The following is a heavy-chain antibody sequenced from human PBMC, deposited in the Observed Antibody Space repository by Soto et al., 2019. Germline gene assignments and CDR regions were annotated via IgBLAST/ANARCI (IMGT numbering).Heavy chain of an antibody. CDR3: ARDRHSSSWYIERWFDP. CDR1: GGTFSSYA. D-gene: IGHD6-13*01. Sequence: QVQLVQSGDEVKNPGSSVKVSCKAPGGTFSSYAISWVRQAPGQGLEWMGGIIPIFGTANYAQKFQGGVTITADEPTSTAYIELSSLRSEDTAGYYCARDRHSSSWYIERWFDPWGQGTLVTGSS. V-gene: IGHV1-69*01. CDR2: IIPIFGTA. J-gene: IGHJ5*01.